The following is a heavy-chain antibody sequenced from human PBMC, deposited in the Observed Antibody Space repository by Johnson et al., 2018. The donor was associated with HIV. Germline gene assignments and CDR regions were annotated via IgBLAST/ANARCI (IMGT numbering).Heavy chain of an antibody. CDR2: ISYDGSNK. CDR1: GFTFSSYG. V-gene: IGHV3-30*03. Sequence: QVQLVESGGGVVQPGRSLRLSCAASGFTFSSYGMHWVRQAPGKGLEWVAVISYDGSNKYYVDSVKGRFTISRDNAKNSLYLQMNSVRAEDTAVYYCARCGDSNYWSVVDIWGQGTMVIVSS. J-gene: IGHJ3*02. CDR3: ARCGDSNYWSVVDI. D-gene: IGHD3-3*01.